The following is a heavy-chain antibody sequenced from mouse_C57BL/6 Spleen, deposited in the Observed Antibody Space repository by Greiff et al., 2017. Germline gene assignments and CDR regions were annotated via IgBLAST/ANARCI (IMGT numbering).Heavy chain of an antibody. CDR3: ASSSGAMDY. CDR2: ISGGGGNT. CDR1: GFTFSSYT. D-gene: IGHD1-1*01. V-gene: IGHV5-9*01. Sequence: VQLKESGGGLVKPGGSLKLSCAASGFTFSSYTMSWVRQTPEKRLEWVATISGGGGNTYYPDSVKGRFTISRDNAKNTLYLQMSSLRSEDTALYYCASSSGAMDYWGQGTSVTVSS. J-gene: IGHJ4*01.